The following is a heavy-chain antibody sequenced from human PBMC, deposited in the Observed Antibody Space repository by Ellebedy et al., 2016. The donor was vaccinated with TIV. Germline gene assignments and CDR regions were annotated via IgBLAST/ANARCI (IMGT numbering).Heavy chain of an antibody. V-gene: IGHV4-31*03. D-gene: IGHD2-2*01. CDR3: ARGGLGSIVVVPAAINPLPEASFDY. J-gene: IGHJ4*02. CDR1: GGSISSGGYY. Sequence: SETLSLXXTVSGGSISSGGYYWSWIRQHPGKGLEWIGYIYYSGSTYYNPSLKSRVTISVDTSKNQFSLKLSSVTAADTAVYYCARGGLGSIVVVPAAINPLPEASFDYWGQGTLVTVSS. CDR2: IYYSGST.